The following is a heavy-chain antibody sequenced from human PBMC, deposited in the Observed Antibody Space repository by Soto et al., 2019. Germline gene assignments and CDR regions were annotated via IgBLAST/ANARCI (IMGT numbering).Heavy chain of an antibody. CDR1: GASISSGDYY. Sequence: PSETLSLTCNVSGASISSGDYYWSWIRQTPGKGLEWIGEINHSGSTNYNPPLKSRVTISVDPSKNQFSLKLNSVTAADTAVYYCARASTPAGSCYPYWGQGILVTVSS. CDR3: ARASTPAGSCYPY. J-gene: IGHJ4*02. D-gene: IGHD3-22*01. CDR2: INHSGST. V-gene: IGHV4-39*07.